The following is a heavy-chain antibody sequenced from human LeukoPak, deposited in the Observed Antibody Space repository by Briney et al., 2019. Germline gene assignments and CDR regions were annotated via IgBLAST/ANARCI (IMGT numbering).Heavy chain of an antibody. Sequence: PSQTLSLTCTVSGASITTGAYYWTYIRQSPGKDLEWIGYIYHGGSTYYNPSLKSRVTISIDRPKNQFSLRLTSVTAADTAVYYCARINYYGSGLDLWGQGALVTVSS. CDR2: IYHGGST. CDR1: GASITTGAYY. CDR3: ARINYYGSGLDL. V-gene: IGHV4-30-2*06. D-gene: IGHD3-10*01. J-gene: IGHJ5*02.